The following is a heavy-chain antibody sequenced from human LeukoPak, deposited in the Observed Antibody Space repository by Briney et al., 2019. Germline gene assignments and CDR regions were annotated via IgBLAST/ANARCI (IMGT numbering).Heavy chain of an antibody. CDR2: INTDSGHT. D-gene: IGHD2-15*01. Sequence: GASVKVSCKASGHSFNSQGMKWVRHAPRQGLEWMGWINTDSGHTTHTQGFTGRYVFSIDSSVSTAYLQISTVMPEDTAKYYCAREIGRFDIWGQGTMVTVSS. J-gene: IGHJ3*02. CDR3: AREIGRFDI. CDR1: GHSFNSQG. V-gene: IGHV7-4-1*02.